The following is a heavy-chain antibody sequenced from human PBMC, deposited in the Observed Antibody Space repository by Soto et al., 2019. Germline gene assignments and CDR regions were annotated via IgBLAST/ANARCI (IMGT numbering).Heavy chain of an antibody. Sequence: GGSLRLSCAASGFTFSSYAMSWVRQAPGKGLEWVSAISGSGGSTYYADSVKGRFTISRDNSKNTLYLQMNSLRAEDTARYYCAKVRYGAVAGLDYCRQGTMVTVAS. CDR3: AKVRYGAVAGLDY. CDR1: GFTFSSYA. D-gene: IGHD6-19*01. J-gene: IGHJ4*02. V-gene: IGHV3-23*01. CDR2: ISGSGGST.